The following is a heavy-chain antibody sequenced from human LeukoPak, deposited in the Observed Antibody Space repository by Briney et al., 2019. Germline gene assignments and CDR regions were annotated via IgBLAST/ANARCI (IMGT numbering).Heavy chain of an antibody. CDR1: GXXXXGYY. V-gene: IGHV1-2*02. Sequence: ASVKVSCKAXGXXXXGYYMHWVRQAPGQGLEWMGWINPNSGGTNYAQKFQGRVTMTRDTSISTAYMELSRLRSDDTAVYYCARVYARRYYFDYWGQGTLVTVSS. J-gene: IGHJ4*02. CDR2: INPNSGGT. D-gene: IGHD5/OR15-5a*01. CDR3: ARVYARRYYFDY.